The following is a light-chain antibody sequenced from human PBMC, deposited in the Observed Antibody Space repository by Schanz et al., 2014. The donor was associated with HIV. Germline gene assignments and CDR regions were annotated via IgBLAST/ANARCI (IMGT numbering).Light chain of an antibody. Sequence: QSALTQPASVSGSPGQSITISCTGTSSDVGSYNLVSWYQQHPGKAPKLMIYEVSKRPSGVSNRFSGSKSGNTASLTISGLQAEDEADYYCAAWDDSLNGWVFGGGTKLTVL. CDR3: AAWDDSLNGWV. V-gene: IGLV2-23*02. J-gene: IGLJ3*02. CDR2: EVS. CDR1: SSDVGSYNL.